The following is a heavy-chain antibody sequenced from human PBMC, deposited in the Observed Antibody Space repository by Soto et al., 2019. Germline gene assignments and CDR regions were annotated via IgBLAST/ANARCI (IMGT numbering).Heavy chain of an antibody. J-gene: IGHJ5*02. CDR2: IILIFGTA. V-gene: IGHV1-69*06. D-gene: IGHD2-15*01. CDR3: ARGPATVYNWFDP. Sequence: GVSVKVSCKASGGTFSSYAISWVRQAPGQGLEWMGGIILIFGTATDPQKFQGRVTSTAYKSTSTAYLELSSLRSQDTAVYYCARGPATVYNWFDPWCQGTLVNVSS. CDR1: GGTFSSYA.